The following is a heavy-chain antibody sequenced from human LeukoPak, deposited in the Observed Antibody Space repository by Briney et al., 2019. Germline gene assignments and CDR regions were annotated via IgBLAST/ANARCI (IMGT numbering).Heavy chain of an antibody. CDR1: GGSISSYF. CDR2: IYHSGST. CDR3: ARLYGSGSSLYFDY. D-gene: IGHD3-10*01. Sequence: PSETLSLTCTVSGGSISSYFWSLIRQPPGKGLEWIGYIYHSGSTHYNPSLKSRVTISVDTSKNQFSLKLSSVTAADRAVYYCARLYGSGSSLYFDYWGQGTLVTVSS. J-gene: IGHJ4*02. V-gene: IGHV4-59*08.